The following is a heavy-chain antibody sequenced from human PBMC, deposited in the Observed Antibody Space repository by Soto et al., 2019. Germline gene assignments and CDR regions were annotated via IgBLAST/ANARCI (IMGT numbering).Heavy chain of an antibody. CDR2: IIPIFGTA. D-gene: IGHD2-2*01. V-gene: IGHV1-69*13. CDR3: ASRGVYCSSTSCYGSVYYYYYGMDV. CDR1: GGTFSRYS. J-gene: IGHJ6*02. Sequence: SVKVSCEASGGTFSRYSISWVRQAPGQGLEWMGGIIPIFGTANYAQKFQGRVTITADESTSTAYMELSSLRSEDTAVYYCASRGVYCSSTSCYGSVYYYYYGMDVWGQGTTVTVSS.